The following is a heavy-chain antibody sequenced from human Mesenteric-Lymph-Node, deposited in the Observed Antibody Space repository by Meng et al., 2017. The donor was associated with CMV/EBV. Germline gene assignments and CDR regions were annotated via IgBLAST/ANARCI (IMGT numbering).Heavy chain of an antibody. CDR2: ISGYNGKT. V-gene: IGHV1-18*01. CDR3: ARVYGSYQTGWFDP. J-gene: IGHJ5*02. D-gene: IGHD1-26*01. Sequence: ASVKVSCKASGYTFSSYVISWVRQAPGQGLEWMAWISGYNGKTNYAQKFQGRVTITTDTSTSTAYMDLRSLTSDDTAVYYCARVYGSYQTGWFDPWGQGTLVTVSS. CDR1: GYTFSSYV.